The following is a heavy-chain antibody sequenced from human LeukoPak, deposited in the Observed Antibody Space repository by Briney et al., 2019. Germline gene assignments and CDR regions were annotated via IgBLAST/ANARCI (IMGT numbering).Heavy chain of an antibody. CDR1: GFIFSSYA. D-gene: IGHD5-24*01. Sequence: PGGSLRLSCAASGFIFSSYAMIWVRQAPGKGLEWVSSISGSGGSTYYADSVKGRFTISRDNSKNTLYLQMNSLRAEDTAVYYCAKGDRREGYNFWGQGTLVTVSS. J-gene: IGHJ4*02. CDR2: ISGSGGST. V-gene: IGHV3-23*01. CDR3: AKGDRREGYNF.